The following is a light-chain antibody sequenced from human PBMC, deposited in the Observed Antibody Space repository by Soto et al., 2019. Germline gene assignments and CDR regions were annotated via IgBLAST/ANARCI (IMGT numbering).Light chain of an antibody. CDR3: QQRRT. CDR1: QSVSSY. J-gene: IGKJ5*01. CDR2: DAS. Sequence: EIVLTQSPATLSVCPGERATLSCRASQSVSSYLAWYQQKPGQAPRLLIYDASNRATGIPARFSGSGSGTDFTLTISSLEPEDFAVYYCQQRRTFGQGTRLEIK. V-gene: IGKV3-11*01.